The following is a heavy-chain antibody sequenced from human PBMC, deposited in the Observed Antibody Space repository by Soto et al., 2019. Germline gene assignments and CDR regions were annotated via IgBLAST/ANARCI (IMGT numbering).Heavy chain of an antibody. CDR2: INPNSGGT. CDR3: AREDTAMGYNWFDP. CDR1: GYTFTGYY. D-gene: IGHD5-18*01. J-gene: IGHJ5*02. Sequence: ASVKVSCKASGYTFTGYYMQWVRQAPGQGLEWMGWINPNSGGTNYAQKFQGWVTMTRDTSISTAYMELSRLRSDDTAVYYCAREDTAMGYNWFDPWGQGTLVTVSS. V-gene: IGHV1-2*04.